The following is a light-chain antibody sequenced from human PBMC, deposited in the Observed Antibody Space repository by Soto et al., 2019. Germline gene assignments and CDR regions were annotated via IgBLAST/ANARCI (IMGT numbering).Light chain of an antibody. CDR3: MQGTHWPPYT. CDR1: QSLVYSDGNAY. CDR2: KVS. Sequence: DVVMTQSPLSLPVTLGQPASISCRSSQSLVYSDGNAYLNWFHQRPGQSPRRLIYKVSYRDSGVPDRVSGSGSCTDFTLKISRVEAEDVGVYYCMQGTHWPPYTFGQGTKLEIK. V-gene: IGKV2-30*01. J-gene: IGKJ2*01.